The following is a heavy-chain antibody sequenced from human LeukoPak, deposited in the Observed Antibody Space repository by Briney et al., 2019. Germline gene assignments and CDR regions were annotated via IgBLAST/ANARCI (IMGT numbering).Heavy chain of an antibody. CDR3: ARLVDIGVKPAASLDY. J-gene: IGHJ4*02. Sequence: ASVKVSCKASGYTFTGYYMHWVRQAPGQGLEWMGWINPNSGGTNYAQKFQGRVTMTRDTSISTAYMELSRLTSDDTAVYYCARLVDIGVKPAASLDYWGQGTLVTVSS. CDR1: GYTFTGYY. V-gene: IGHV1-2*02. CDR2: INPNSGGT. D-gene: IGHD2-2*01.